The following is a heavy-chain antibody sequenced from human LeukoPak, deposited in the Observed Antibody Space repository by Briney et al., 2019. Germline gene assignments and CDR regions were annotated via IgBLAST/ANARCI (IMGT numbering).Heavy chain of an antibody. CDR1: GGSFSSYY. Sequence: SETLSLTCTVSGGSFSSYYWNWIRQSAGKGLEWIGRIYTSGGTNYNPSLESRLTMSVDTSKNQFSLKLNSVTAADTAVYYCAREGCTSFGCYPWFDPWGQGTLVTVSS. V-gene: IGHV4-4*07. CDR3: AREGCTSFGCYPWFDP. J-gene: IGHJ5*02. D-gene: IGHD2-2*01. CDR2: IYTSGGT.